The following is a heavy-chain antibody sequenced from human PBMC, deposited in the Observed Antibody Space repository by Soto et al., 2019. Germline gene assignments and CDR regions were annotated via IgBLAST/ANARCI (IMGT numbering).Heavy chain of an antibody. D-gene: IGHD3-10*01. CDR3: AREGYYASSGTYSPPRYYGMDV. CDR2: ISDYNGKP. Sequence: QVQLVQSGAEVKRAGASVKVSCKASGYTFSSYGLSWVRQAPGQGLEWMGWISDYNGKPHYAQKFQGRVIMTTETSTRTAYRGLRSLRSDNTAVYFWAREGYYASSGTYSPPRYYGMDVWGQGTTVTVSS. CDR1: GYTFSSYG. J-gene: IGHJ6*02. V-gene: IGHV1-18*01.